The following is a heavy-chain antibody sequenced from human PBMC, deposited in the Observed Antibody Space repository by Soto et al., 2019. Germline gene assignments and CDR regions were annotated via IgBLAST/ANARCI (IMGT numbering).Heavy chain of an antibody. CDR1: GFTFSSYW. J-gene: IGHJ4*02. V-gene: IGHV3-7*01. Sequence: EVQLVESGGGLVQPGGSLRLSCAASGFTFSSYWMSWVRQAPGKGLEWVANIKQDGSEKYYVDSVKGRFTISRDNAKNSLYLQMNSLRAEDTAVYYCARDLWMITFGGVIEGFDYWGQGTLVTVSS. CDR2: IKQDGSEK. D-gene: IGHD3-16*01. CDR3: ARDLWMITFGGVIEGFDY.